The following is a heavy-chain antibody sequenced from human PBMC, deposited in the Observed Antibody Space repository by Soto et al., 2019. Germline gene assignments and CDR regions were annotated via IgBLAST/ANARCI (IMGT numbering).Heavy chain of an antibody. J-gene: IGHJ6*02. CDR2: IMPTVDSA. CDR3: AVAAVRDIMARESSGMAV. V-gene: IGHV1-69*01. D-gene: IGHD3-10*01. CDR1: GGTLSDYA. Sequence: QVQLVQSGAEVKTPGTSEKVSCKASGGTLSDYAISWVRQAPGQGLEWMGGIMPTVDSANYAQNFQGRLNISADESTSTANLELSSLRSADTAVYYCAVAAVRDIMARESSGMAVWGQGTTVIVSS.